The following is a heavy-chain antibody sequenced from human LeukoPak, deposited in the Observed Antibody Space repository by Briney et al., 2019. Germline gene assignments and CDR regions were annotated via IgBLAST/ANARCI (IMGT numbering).Heavy chain of an antibody. CDR2: ISYDGSNK. J-gene: IGHJ4*02. V-gene: IGHV3-30-3*01. CDR1: GFTFSSYA. D-gene: IGHD3-22*01. Sequence: PGGSLRLSCAASGFTFSSYAMHWVRQAPGKGLEWVAVISYDGSNKYYADSVKGRFTISRDNSKNTLYLQMNSLRAEDTAVYYCAKDHYDSSGYHFDYWGQGTLVTVSS. CDR3: AKDHYDSSGYHFDY.